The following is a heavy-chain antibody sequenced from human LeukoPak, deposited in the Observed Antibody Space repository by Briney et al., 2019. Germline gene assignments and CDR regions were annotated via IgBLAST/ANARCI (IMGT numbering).Heavy chain of an antibody. J-gene: IGHJ3*02. D-gene: IGHD1-26*01. CDR2: IYYGGST. CDR1: GGSVSSGSYY. V-gene: IGHV4-61*01. CDR3: ASVGWELPTPPGAFDI. Sequence: SETLSLTCTVSGGSVSSGSYYRSWIRQPPGKGLEWIGYIYYGGSTNYNPSLKSRVTISVDTSKNQFSLKLSSVTAADTAVYYCASVGWELPTPPGAFDIWGQGTMVTVSS.